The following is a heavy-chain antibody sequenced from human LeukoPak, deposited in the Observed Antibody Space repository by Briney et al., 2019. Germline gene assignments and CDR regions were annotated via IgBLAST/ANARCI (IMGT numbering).Heavy chain of an antibody. J-gene: IGHJ4*02. V-gene: IGHV4-39*01. CDR2: IYYSGST. CDR1: GGSISSSSYY. CDR3: ARPVMVGSNYYFDY. Sequence: SETLSLTCTVSGGSISSSSYYWGWIRQPPGKGLEWIGSIYYSGSTYYNPSLKSRATISVDTSKNQFSLKLSSVTAADTAVYYCARPVMVGSNYYFDYWGQGTLVTVSS. D-gene: IGHD4-11*01.